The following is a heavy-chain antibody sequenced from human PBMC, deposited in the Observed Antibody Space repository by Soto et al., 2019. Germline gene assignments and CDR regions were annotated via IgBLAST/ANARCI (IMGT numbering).Heavy chain of an antibody. D-gene: IGHD3-22*01. J-gene: IGHJ6*02. CDR3: ARGAIYYYDSSGPEDV. Sequence: GASVKVSCKASGYTFTGYYMHWVRQAPGQGLEWMGWINPNSGGTNYAQKFQGRVTMTRDTSISTAYMELSRLRSDDTAVYYCARGAIYYYDSSGPEDVWGQGTTVTASS. V-gene: IGHV1-2*02. CDR2: INPNSGGT. CDR1: GYTFTGYY.